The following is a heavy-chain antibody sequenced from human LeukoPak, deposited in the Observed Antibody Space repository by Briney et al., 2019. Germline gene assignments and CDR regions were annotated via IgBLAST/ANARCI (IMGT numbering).Heavy chain of an antibody. V-gene: IGHV3-23*01. CDR2: ISGSGGST. D-gene: IGHD2-21*02. Sequence: PSGGSLRLSCAASGFTFSSYAMSWVRQAPGKGLEWVSAISGSGGSTYYADSVKGRFTISRDNSKNTLYLQMNSLRAEDTAVYYCARHPDKYCGGDCYYGYWGQGTLVTVSS. CDR1: GFTFSSYA. J-gene: IGHJ4*02. CDR3: ARHPDKYCGGDCYYGY.